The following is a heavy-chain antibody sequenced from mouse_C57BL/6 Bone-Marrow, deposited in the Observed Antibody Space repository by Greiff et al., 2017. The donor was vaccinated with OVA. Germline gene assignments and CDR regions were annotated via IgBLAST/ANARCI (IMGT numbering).Heavy chain of an antibody. CDR2: IYPRSGNT. D-gene: IGHD3-1*01. J-gene: IGHJ4*01. Sequence: QVQLQQSGAELARPGASVKLSCKASGYTFPSYGISWVKQSTGQGLEWIGEIYPRSGNTYYNEKFKGKATLTADKSSSTAYMELRSLTSEDSAGYFCARTGHYAMDYGGQGTSVTVSS. V-gene: IGHV1-81*01. CDR1: GYTFPSYG. CDR3: ARTGHYAMDY.